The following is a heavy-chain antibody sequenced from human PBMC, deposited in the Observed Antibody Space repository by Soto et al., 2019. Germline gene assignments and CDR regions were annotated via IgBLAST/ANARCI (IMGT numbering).Heavy chain of an antibody. CDR2: IYYRGST. Sequence: SETLSLTCTVSGGSISSYYWSWIRQPPGKGLKWIGYIYYRGSTNYNPSIKSRVTISVDTSKNQISMKLKTINTADTFLYYCARHNYGSGSTYFDYWGQGTLVTVSS. J-gene: IGHJ4*02. V-gene: IGHV4-59*08. CDR3: ARHNYGSGSTYFDY. D-gene: IGHD3-10*01. CDR1: GGSISSYY.